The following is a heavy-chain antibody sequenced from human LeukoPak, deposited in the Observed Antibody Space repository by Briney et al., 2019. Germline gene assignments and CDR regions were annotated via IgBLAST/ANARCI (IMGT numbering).Heavy chain of an antibody. J-gene: IGHJ4*02. Sequence: PGGSLRLSCAASGFTFSSYAMSWVRQAPGMGLEWVSAIGCSDGNTYYAASVKGRFTISRDNSKNSLHLQINSLRADDTAVYYCAKVQYSDYDMNFDSWGQGTLVTVSS. CDR3: AKVQYSDYDMNFDS. D-gene: IGHD5-12*01. V-gene: IGHV3-23*01. CDR2: IGCSDGNT. CDR1: GFTFSSYA.